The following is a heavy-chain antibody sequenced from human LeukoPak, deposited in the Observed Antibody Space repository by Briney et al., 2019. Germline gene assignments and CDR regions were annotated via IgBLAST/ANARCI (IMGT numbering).Heavy chain of an antibody. V-gene: IGHV3-48*04. J-gene: IGHJ4*02. Sequence: GGTLRLSCAASGFTFSSYGMSWVRQAPGKGLEWVSYISSSGSTIYYADSVKGRFTISRDNAKNSLYLQMNSLRAEDTAVYYCARDPGTSYYYDSSGYFDYWGQGTLVTVSS. CDR2: ISSSGSTI. D-gene: IGHD3-22*01. CDR3: ARDPGTSYYYDSSGYFDY. CDR1: GFTFSSYG.